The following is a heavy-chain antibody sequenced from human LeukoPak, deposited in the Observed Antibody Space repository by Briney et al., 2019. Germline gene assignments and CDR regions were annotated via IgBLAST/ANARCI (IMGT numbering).Heavy chain of an antibody. D-gene: IGHD2-15*01. Sequence: SQTLSLTCAIFGDSVSSNSAAWNWIRQSPSRGLEWLGRTYYRSKWYHDYAESMKSRININPDTSKNQFSLQLNSVTPEDTAVYYCARGCSGGSCFFGYWSQGTLVTVSS. V-gene: IGHV6-1*01. CDR2: TYYRSKWYH. J-gene: IGHJ4*02. CDR3: ARGCSGGSCFFGY. CDR1: GDSVSSNSAA.